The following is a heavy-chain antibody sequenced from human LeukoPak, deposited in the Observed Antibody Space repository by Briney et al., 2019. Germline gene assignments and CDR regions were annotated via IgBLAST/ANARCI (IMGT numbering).Heavy chain of an antibody. V-gene: IGHV3-23*01. Sequence: GGSLRLSCAASGFTLSSYAMSWVRQAPGKGLEWVSVISGSSNSISHADPVKGRFTIPRDNPKNTLFRQMNSLRAGDTAVYYCATLGLGRFFTGEGGYWGQGTLVTVSS. CDR3: ATLGLGRFFTGEGGY. CDR2: ISGSSNSI. J-gene: IGHJ4*02. CDR1: GFTLSSYA. D-gene: IGHD3-3*01.